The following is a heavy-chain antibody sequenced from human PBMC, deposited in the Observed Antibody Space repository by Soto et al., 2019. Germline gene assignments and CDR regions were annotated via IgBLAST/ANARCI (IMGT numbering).Heavy chain of an antibody. J-gene: IGHJ3*01. CDR3: ARQQYTVVTAFDV. CDR2: VSYSGKT. D-gene: IGHD2-15*01. CDR1: GGSITPYY. Sequence: QVQLQESGPGLVQTSDPLSLTCPVSGGSITPYYWSWIRQPPGEGLEWIGYVSYSGKTGYNPSLKSRVSMSIDTSKNEFSLKLTSLTAADAATYYCARQQYTVVTAFDVWGQGTTVAVAS. V-gene: IGHV4-59*07.